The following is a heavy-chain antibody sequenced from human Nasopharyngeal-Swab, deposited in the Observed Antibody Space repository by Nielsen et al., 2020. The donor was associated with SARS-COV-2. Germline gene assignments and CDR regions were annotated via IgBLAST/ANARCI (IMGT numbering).Heavy chain of an antibody. V-gene: IGHV3-21*01. D-gene: IGHD3-3*01. CDR2: IGSSSSYI. CDR1: GFTFSRYS. Sequence: GESLKISCAASGFTFSRYSMNWVRQAPGKGLEWVSSIGSSSSYIYYADSVKGRFTIFRDNAQNSLYLQMNSLRAEDTAVYYCARACDFWSYYYYMDVWGKGTTVTVSS. CDR3: ARACDFWSYYYYMDV. J-gene: IGHJ6*03.